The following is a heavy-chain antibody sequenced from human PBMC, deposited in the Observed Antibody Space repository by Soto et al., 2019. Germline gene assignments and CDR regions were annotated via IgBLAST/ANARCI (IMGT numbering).Heavy chain of an antibody. J-gene: IGHJ6*02. CDR3: ARGPLITGTTTATSTYGMDV. CDR2: IYYSGST. Sequence: SETLSLTCTVSGGSISSYYWSWIRQPPGQGLEWIGYIYYSGSTNYNPSLKSRVTISVDTSKNQFSLKLSSVTAADTAVYYCARGPLITGTTTATSTYGMDVWGQGTTVT. CDR1: GGSISSYY. D-gene: IGHD1-20*01. V-gene: IGHV4-59*01.